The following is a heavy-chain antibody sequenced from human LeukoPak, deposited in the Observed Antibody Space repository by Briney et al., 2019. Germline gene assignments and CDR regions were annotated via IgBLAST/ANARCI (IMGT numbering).Heavy chain of an antibody. CDR3: ARGEGSGLGASGAFDI. V-gene: IGHV4-38-2*02. CDR2: IYHSGST. CDR1: GYSISSGYY. Sequence: SETLSLTCTVSGYSISSGYYWGWIRQPPGKGLEWIGSIYHSGSTYYNPSLKSRVTISVDTSKNQFSLKLSSVTAADTAVYYCARGEGSGLGASGAFDIWGQGTMVTVSS. J-gene: IGHJ3*02. D-gene: IGHD6-19*01.